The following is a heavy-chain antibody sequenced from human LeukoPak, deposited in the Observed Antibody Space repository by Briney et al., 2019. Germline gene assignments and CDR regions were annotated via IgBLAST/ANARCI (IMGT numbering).Heavy chain of an antibody. Sequence: GASVKVSCKTSGYTFTGYYMHWVRQAPGQGLEWMGWINPNNGGTNYAQKFQGRVTMTRDTSISTAYMELSRLRSDDTAVYYCARDEGAVDVYYFDYWGQGTLVTVSS. CDR1: GYTFTGYY. D-gene: IGHD6-19*01. CDR3: ARDEGAVDVYYFDY. V-gene: IGHV1-2*02. J-gene: IGHJ4*02. CDR2: INPNNGGT.